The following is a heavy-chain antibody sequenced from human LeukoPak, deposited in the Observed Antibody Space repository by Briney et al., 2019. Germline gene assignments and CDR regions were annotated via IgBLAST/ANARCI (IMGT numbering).Heavy chain of an antibody. CDR3: ARGLAVAGYYYYGMDV. CDR1: GYTFTSYD. D-gene: IGHD6-19*01. J-gene: IGHJ6*02. CDR2: MNPNSGNT. Sequence: ASVKVSCKASGYTFTSYDINWVRQATGQGLEWMGWMNPNSGNTGYAQKFQGRVTMTRNTSISTAYVELSSLRSEDTAVYYCARGLAVAGYYYYGMDVWGQGTTVTVSS. V-gene: IGHV1-8*01.